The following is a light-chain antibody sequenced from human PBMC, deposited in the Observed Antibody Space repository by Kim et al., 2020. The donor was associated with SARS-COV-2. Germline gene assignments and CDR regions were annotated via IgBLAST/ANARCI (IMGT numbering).Light chain of an antibody. CDR3: QQSYSIPWT. CDR2: GAF. V-gene: IGKV1-39*01. CDR1: QSINSY. J-gene: IGKJ1*01. Sequence: DIQMTQSPSSLSASVGDRVTITCRASQSINSYLNWYQQKPGKAPKLLIYGAFSLQSGVPSRFSGTRSGTDFTLTISSLQPEDFATYYCQQSYSIPWTFGHGTKVDIK.